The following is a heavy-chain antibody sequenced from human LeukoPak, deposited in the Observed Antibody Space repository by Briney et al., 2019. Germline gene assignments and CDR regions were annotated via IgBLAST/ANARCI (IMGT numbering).Heavy chain of an antibody. D-gene: IGHD3-16*02. CDR2: SDPEDGET. V-gene: IGHV1-24*01. CDR3: ATSYYDYVWGSYRPFDY. CDR1: GYTLTELC. J-gene: IGHJ4*02. Sequence: ASVRVSCKVSGYTLTELCMHWVRQAPGKGREWMGGSDPEDGETIYAQKFQGRVTMTEDTSTDTAYMELSSLRSEDTAVYYCATSYYDYVWGSYRPFDYWGQGTLVTVSS.